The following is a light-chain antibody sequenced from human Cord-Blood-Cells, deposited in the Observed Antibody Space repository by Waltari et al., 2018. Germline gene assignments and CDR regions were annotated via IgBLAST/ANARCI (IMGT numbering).Light chain of an antibody. CDR3: QQRSNWPLT. CDR2: DAS. J-gene: IGKJ4*01. Sequence: EIVLTQSPATLSLSPGERATLSCRASQSVSSYLAWYQQKPGQAPRLLIYDASNRVTGIPARFSGSGSGTDFTLTISSLEPEDFAVYYCQQRSNWPLTFGGGTKVRSN. CDR1: QSVSSY. V-gene: IGKV3-11*01.